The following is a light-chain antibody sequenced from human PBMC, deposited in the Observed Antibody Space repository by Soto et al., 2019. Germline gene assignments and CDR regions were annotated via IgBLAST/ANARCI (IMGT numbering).Light chain of an antibody. CDR3: QQRNNWPWLT. CDR2: DIS. Sequence: EIVLTQSPATLSLSPGERATLSCRASQSVKNYLAWYQQKPGQAPRLLIYDISNRATGIPARFSGSGSGADFTLIISSLEAEDFAVYYCQQRNNWPWLTFGGGTRVEIK. CDR1: QSVKNY. J-gene: IGKJ4*01. V-gene: IGKV3-11*01.